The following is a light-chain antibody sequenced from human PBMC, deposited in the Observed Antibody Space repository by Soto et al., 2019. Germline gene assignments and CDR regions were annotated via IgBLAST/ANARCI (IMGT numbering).Light chain of an antibody. CDR2: GNN. CDR3: QSYDSSLSGSRV. CDR1: TSNIGAGYD. J-gene: IGLJ3*02. Sequence: QPVLTQPPSVSGAPGQRVTISCTGSTSNIGAGYDVHWYQHLPGTAPKLLIFGNNNRPSGVPDRFSASKSGSSASLAITGLQAEDEADYHCQSYDSSLSGSRVFGGGTKVTVL. V-gene: IGLV1-40*01.